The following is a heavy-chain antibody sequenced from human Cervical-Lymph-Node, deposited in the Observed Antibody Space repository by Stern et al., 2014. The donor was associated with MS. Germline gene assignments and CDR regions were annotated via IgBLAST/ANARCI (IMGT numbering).Heavy chain of an antibody. D-gene: IGHD2-21*02. CDR1: GDTLSEIS. CDR2: FDPQPGEP. V-gene: IGHV1-24*01. CDR3: ATHRGRVTYYYGMDV. J-gene: IGHJ6*02. Sequence: VQLVQSGAEVKKPGASVKVSCKVSGDTLSEISMHWVRQAPGKGLEWMGGFDPQPGEPLYAHKFQGRVPMAEDRSTDTAYMELSSLRSEDTAMYYCATHRGRVTYYYGMDVWGQGTTVTVSS.